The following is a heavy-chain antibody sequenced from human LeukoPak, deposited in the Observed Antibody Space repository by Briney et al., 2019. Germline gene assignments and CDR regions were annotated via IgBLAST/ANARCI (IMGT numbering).Heavy chain of an antibody. Sequence: GGSLRLSCAASGFTFSSYAMSWVRQAPGKGLEWVSAISGSGGSTYYADSVKGRFTISRDNAKNSLYLQMNSLRAEDTAVYYCARDQGGSYLSGYFDYWGQGTLVTVSS. CDR2: ISGSGGST. J-gene: IGHJ4*02. D-gene: IGHD1-26*01. CDR3: ARDQGGSYLSGYFDY. V-gene: IGHV3-23*01. CDR1: GFTFSSYA.